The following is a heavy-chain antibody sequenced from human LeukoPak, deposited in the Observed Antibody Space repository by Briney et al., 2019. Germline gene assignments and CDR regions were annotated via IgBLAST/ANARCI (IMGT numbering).Heavy chain of an antibody. CDR1: GGTFSSYA. Sequence: SVKVSCKASGGTFSSYAISWVRQAPGQGLEWMGRIIPIFGAANYAQKFQGRVTIITDESTSTAYMELSSLKSEDTAVYYCARGGARAVSSGYYGYWGQGTLVTVSS. D-gene: IGHD3-22*01. CDR3: ARGGARAVSSGYYGY. J-gene: IGHJ4*02. V-gene: IGHV1-69*05. CDR2: IIPIFGAA.